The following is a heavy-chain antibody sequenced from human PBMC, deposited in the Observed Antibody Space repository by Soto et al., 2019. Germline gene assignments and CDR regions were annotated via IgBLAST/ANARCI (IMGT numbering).Heavy chain of an antibody. J-gene: IGHJ2*01. V-gene: IGHV3-48*02. CDR1: GFTFSGYS. Sequence: EVQLVESGGGLVLPGGSLRLSCVASGFTFSGYSMNWVRQAPGKGLEWVSYIASSSWNIYYADTVKGRFTISRDNAKNSLYLQMNSLRDEDTAVYYCARGPSAADPLSDGFFDLWGRGTLVSVSS. D-gene: IGHD6-13*01. CDR2: IASSSWNI. CDR3: ARGPSAADPLSDGFFDL.